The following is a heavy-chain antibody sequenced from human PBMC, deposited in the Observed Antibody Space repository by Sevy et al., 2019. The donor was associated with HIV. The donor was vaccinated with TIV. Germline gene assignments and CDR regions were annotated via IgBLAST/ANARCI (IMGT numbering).Heavy chain of an antibody. CDR3: ARDLVVVPANDAFDI. V-gene: IGHV3-48*01. CDR2: ISSRSSTI. J-gene: IGHJ3*02. D-gene: IGHD2-2*01. Sequence: GGSLSLSCAASGFTFSSYSMNWVRQAPGKGLEGVSYISSRSSTIYYADSVKGRFTISRDNAKNSLYLQMNSLRAEDTAVYYCARDLVVVPANDAFDIWGQGTMVTVSS. CDR1: GFTFSSYS.